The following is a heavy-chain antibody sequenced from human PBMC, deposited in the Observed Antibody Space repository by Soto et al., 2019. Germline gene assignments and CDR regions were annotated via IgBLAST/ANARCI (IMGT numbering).Heavy chain of an antibody. V-gene: IGHV4-4*02. D-gene: IGHD6-13*01. CDR1: GGSISSSNW. CDR2: IYHSGST. J-gene: IGHJ6*02. CDR3: ARSTKFIAAAGNAANVSWYYGMDV. Sequence: SETLSLTCAVSGGSISSSNWWSWVRQPPGKGLEWIGEIYHSGSTNYNPSLKSRVTISVDKSKNQFSLKLSSVTAADTAVYYCARSTKFIAAAGNAANVSWYYGMDVWGQGTTVTVSS.